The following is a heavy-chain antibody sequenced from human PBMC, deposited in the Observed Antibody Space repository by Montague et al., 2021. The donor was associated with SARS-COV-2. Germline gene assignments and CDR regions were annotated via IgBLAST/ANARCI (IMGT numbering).Heavy chain of an antibody. CDR2: IYWDDDK. Sequence: PVLVKPTQTLTLTCTFSGFSLSTSGVGVGWFRKPPGKALEWLALIYWDDDKHYSPSLKSRLTITKDTSNNQVVLTMTNMDPVDTATYYCAHRVGKWFGESRKYYFGSWGQGALVTVSS. V-gene: IGHV2-5*02. CDR1: GFSLSTSGVG. D-gene: IGHD3-10*01. J-gene: IGHJ4*02. CDR3: AHRVGKWFGESRKYYFGS.